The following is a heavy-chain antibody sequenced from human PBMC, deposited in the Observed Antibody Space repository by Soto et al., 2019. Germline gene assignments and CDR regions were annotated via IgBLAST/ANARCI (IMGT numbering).Heavy chain of an antibody. D-gene: IGHD3-3*01. CDR1: GGSFKSGSYS. J-gene: IGHJ4*02. CDR2: VYHTGRT. Sequence: LSLTCTVSGGSFKSGSYSWSWIRQPPGEGLEWIGYVYHTGRTSYNPSLKSRVSISMDTSKNQFSLNLDSVTAADTAVYFCARDFAYFDSWGQGTLVTVSS. CDR3: ARDFAYFDS. V-gene: IGHV4-61*01.